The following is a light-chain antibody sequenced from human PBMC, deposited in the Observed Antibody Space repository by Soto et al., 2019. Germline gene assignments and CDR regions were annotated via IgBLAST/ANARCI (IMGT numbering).Light chain of an antibody. CDR3: QQYNDWPLT. CDR1: QSVSSN. Sequence: EIVMTQSPATLSVSPGVRATLSCRASQSVSSNLAWYQQKPGQAPSLLIYDISARATGIPTRFSGSGSGTEFTLTISSLQSEDFAVYYCQQYNDWPLTFGGGTKVDIK. V-gene: IGKV3D-15*01. J-gene: IGKJ4*01. CDR2: DIS.